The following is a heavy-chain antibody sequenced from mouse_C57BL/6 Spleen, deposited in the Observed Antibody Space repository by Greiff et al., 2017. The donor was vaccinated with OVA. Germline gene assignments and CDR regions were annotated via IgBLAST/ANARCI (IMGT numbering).Heavy chain of an antibody. V-gene: IGHV1-69*01. CDR3: VRKGYYYGSSYWYFDV. Sequence: QVQLQQPGAELVMPAASVKLSCKASGYTFTSYWMHWVKQRPGQGLEWIGEIDPSDSYTNYTQKFKGKSTLTVDKSSSTAYMQLSSLTSEDSAVYYCVRKGYYYGSSYWYFDVWGTGTTVTVSS. CDR1: GYTFTSYW. J-gene: IGHJ1*03. CDR2: IDPSDSYT. D-gene: IGHD1-1*01.